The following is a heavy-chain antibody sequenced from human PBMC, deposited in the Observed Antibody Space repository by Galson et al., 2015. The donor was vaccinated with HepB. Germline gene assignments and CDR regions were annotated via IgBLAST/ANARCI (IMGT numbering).Heavy chain of an antibody. CDR2: TSYDGINK. CDR3: ARDFLESTQSNWFDP. J-gene: IGHJ5*02. D-gene: IGHD3-3*01. Sequence: SLRLSCAASGFTFSSYSMHWVRPAPGKGLEWVAVTSYDGINKYYADSVKGRFTISRDNSKNTLYLQMNNLRAEDTAVYYCARDFLESTQSNWFDPWGQGTLVTVSS. V-gene: IGHV3-30-3*01. CDR1: GFTFSSYS.